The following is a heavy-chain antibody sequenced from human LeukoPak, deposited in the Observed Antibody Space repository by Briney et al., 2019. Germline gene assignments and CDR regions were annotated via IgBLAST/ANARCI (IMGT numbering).Heavy chain of an antibody. J-gene: IGHJ3*02. CDR1: GFTFSSYA. CDR3: AKILDTRILGFDVFDI. V-gene: IGHV3-30*18. D-gene: IGHD3-22*01. CDR2: IAYDGSNK. Sequence: GGSLRLSCAASGFTFSSYAMHWVRQAPGKGLEWVTVIAYDGSNKYYADSVKGRFTISRDNSKNTLNLQMNSLRAEDTAVYYCAKILDTRILGFDVFDIGGQGTMVTVSS.